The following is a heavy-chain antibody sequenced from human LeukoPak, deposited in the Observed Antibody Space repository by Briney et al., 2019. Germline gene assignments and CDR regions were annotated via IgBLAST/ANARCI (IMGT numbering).Heavy chain of an antibody. J-gene: IGHJ4*02. CDR1: GGSISGYY. D-gene: IGHD5-18*01. CDR3: ARVGYSYGLDY. V-gene: IGHV4-59*01. Sequence: SETLSLTCTVSGGSISGYYWSWIRQPPGRGLEWIGYIYYSGNTNYNPSLKSRVTISVDTSKNHFSLRLSSVTAADTAVYHCARVGYSYGLDYWGQGTRVTVSS. CDR2: IYYSGNT.